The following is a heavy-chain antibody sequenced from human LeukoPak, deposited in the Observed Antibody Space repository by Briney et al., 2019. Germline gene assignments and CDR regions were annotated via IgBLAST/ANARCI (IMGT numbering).Heavy chain of an antibody. V-gene: IGHV3-11*01. CDR2: ISSSGSTI. J-gene: IGHJ4*02. D-gene: IGHD5-18*01. Sequence: GGSLRLSCATSGFTFSDHYMNWIRQAPGKGLEWVSYISSSGSTIYYADSVKGRFTISRDNAKNSLYLQMNSLRAEDTAVYYCARGATHSYGRTFDYWGQESLVTVSS. CDR3: ARGATHSYGRTFDY. CDR1: GFTFSDHY.